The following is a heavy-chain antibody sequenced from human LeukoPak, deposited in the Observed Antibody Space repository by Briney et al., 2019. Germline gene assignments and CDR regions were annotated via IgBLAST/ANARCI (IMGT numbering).Heavy chain of an antibody. CDR3: ARTYYFDSSNYLLVY. CDR1: GYTFTTYW. D-gene: IGHD3-22*01. CDR2: IYPGDSDT. J-gene: IGHJ4*02. V-gene: IGHV5-51*01. Sequence: GESLKISCKGSGYTFTTYWIGWVRQMPGKGLEWMGIIYPGDSDTRYSPSFQGQVTMSADKSINTAYLQWSSLKASDTAMYYCARTYYFDSSNYLLVYWGQGTLVTVSS.